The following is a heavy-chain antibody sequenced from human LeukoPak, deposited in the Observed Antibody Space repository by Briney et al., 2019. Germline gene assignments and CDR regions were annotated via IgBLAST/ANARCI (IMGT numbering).Heavy chain of an antibody. D-gene: IGHD6-13*01. CDR3: ARDSSSWLVGGLYYYYYYMDV. CDR1: GFTFSSYE. V-gene: IGHV3-48*03. Sequence: PGGSLRLSCAASGFTFSSYETNWVRQAPGKGLEWVSYISSSGSTIYYADSVKGRFTISRDNAKNSLYLQMNSLRAEDTAVYYCARDSSSWLVGGLYYYYYYMDVWGKGTTVTISS. CDR2: ISSSGSTI. J-gene: IGHJ6*03.